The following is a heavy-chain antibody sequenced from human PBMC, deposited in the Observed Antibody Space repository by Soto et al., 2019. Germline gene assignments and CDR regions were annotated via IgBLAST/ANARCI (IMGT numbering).Heavy chain of an antibody. CDR3: AGGYRRLDY. D-gene: IGHD5-18*01. Sequence: PGGPLRLSCAASGFTFSSYAMNWVRQAPGKGLEWVSGISGNGGSTTYADSVKGRFTISRDNAKNTLYLQMNSLRAEDTAVYYCAGGYRRLDYWGQGTLVTVSS. V-gene: IGHV3-23*01. CDR2: ISGNGGST. CDR1: GFTFSSYA. J-gene: IGHJ4*02.